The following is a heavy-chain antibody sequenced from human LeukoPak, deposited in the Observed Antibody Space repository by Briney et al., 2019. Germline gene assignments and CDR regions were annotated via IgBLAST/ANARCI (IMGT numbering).Heavy chain of an antibody. Sequence: SETLSLTCAVSGDSFSSHYWTWIRQSPGTGLEWIGYISHIGRTNYNPSLKSRVTISIDTSKNQFSLKLRSVTAADTAVYYCARWVWFGELGFDPWGQGTLVTVSS. J-gene: IGHJ5*02. D-gene: IGHD3-10*01. CDR1: GDSFSSHY. CDR3: ARWVWFGELGFDP. CDR2: ISHIGRT. V-gene: IGHV4-59*11.